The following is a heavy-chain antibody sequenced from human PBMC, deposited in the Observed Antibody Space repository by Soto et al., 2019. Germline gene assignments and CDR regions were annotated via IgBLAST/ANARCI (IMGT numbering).Heavy chain of an antibody. CDR2: IYHSGST. V-gene: IGHV4-4*02. CDR3: VRDHQYCTGGSCYWQGP. D-gene: IGHD2-15*01. J-gene: IGHJ5*02. CDR1: SGSISSGNW. Sequence: SETLSLTCAVSSGSISSGNWWSWVRQPPGKGLEWIGEIYHSGSTNYNPSLKSRVTISIDRSKNQLTLKLSSVTGADTAGCYCVRDHQYCTGGSCYWQGPWGKGTLVTVSS.